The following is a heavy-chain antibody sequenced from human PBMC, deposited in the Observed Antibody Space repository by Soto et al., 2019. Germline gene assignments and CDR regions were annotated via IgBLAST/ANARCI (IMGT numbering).Heavy chain of an antibody. CDR1: GYTFTGYY. CDR2: INPNSGGT. CDR3: AENFRAYSSSYRVGNCFDP. V-gene: IGHV1-2*02. Sequence: ASVKVSCKASGYTFTGYYMHWVRQAPGQGLEWMGWINPNSGGTNYAQKFQGRVTMTRDTSISTAYMELSRLRSDDTAVYYCAENFRAYSSSYRVGNCFDPWGQRTLVTVSS. D-gene: IGHD6-6*01. J-gene: IGHJ5*02.